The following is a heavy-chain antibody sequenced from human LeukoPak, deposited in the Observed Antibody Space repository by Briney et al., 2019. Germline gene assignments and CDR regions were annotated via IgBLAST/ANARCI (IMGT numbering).Heavy chain of an antibody. Sequence: ASVKVSCKASGYTFTSYGISWVRQAPGQGLEWMGWISAYNGNTNYAQKPQGRVTMTTDTSTSTAYMELRSLRSDDTAVYYCARDAGYCSGGSCPVDYWGQGTLVTVSS. J-gene: IGHJ4*02. CDR3: ARDAGYCSGGSCPVDY. V-gene: IGHV1-18*01. CDR1: GYTFTSYG. CDR2: ISAYNGNT. D-gene: IGHD2-15*01.